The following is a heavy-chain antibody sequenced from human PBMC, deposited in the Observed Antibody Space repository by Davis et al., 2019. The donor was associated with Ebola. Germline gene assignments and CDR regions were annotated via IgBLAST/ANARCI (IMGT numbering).Heavy chain of an antibody. Sequence: GGSLRLSCAASGFIFGDYYMTWIRQAPGKGLEWVSYISDDGDTNSYADSLKGRFTISRDNAKNSLYLQMNSLRPEDTAVYHCARGGYYDSSGYSHAAFDIWGQGTMVTVSS. CDR3: ARGGYYDSSGYSHAAFDI. J-gene: IGHJ3*02. D-gene: IGHD3-22*01. V-gene: IGHV3-11*04. CDR2: ISDDGDTN. CDR1: GFIFGDYY.